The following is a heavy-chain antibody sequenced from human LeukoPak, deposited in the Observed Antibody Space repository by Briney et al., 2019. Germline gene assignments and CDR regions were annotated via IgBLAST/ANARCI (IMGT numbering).Heavy chain of an antibody. Sequence: PGGSLRLSCAASGFIFSSYEMNWVRQAPGKGLEWVSYISGSGSRIDYADSVKGRFTLSRDNARNSLFLQMDSLRVEDTALYYCARELKTSGFDPWGQGTLVTVSS. J-gene: IGHJ5*02. V-gene: IGHV3-48*03. CDR1: GFIFSSYE. D-gene: IGHD6-19*01. CDR2: ISGSGSRI. CDR3: ARELKTSGFDP.